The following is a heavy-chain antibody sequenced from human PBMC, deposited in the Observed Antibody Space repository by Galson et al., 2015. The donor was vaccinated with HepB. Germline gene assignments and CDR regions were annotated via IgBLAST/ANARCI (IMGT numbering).Heavy chain of an antibody. V-gene: IGHV3-30-3*01. D-gene: IGHD2-2*01. CDR3: ARDGIVVVPASLNYYYYYMDV. CDR2: ISYDGSNK. J-gene: IGHJ6*03. CDR1: GFTFSSYA. Sequence: SLRLSCAASGFTFSSYAMHWVRQAPGKGLEWVAVISYDGSNKYYADSVKGRFTISRDNSKNTFYLQMSSLRAEDTAVYYCARDGIVVVPASLNYYYYYMDVWGKGTTVTVSS.